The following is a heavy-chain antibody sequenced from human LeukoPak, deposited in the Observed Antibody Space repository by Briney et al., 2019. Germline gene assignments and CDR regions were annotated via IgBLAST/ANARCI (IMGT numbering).Heavy chain of an antibody. J-gene: IGHJ4*02. CDR2: IYDSGST. CDR1: GGSISSYY. Sequence: PSETLSLTCTVSGGSISSYYWSWIRQSPGKGLEWIGYIYDSGSTDYNPSLKSRVTISVDTSKNQFSLKLSSVTAADTAVYYCARDRGDGYDFWDYWGQGTLVTVSS. V-gene: IGHV4-59*01. CDR3: ARDRGDGYDFWDY. D-gene: IGHD3-3*01.